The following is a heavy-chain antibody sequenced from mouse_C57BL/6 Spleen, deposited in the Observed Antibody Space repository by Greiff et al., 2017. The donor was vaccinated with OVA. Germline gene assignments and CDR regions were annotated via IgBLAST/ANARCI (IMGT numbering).Heavy chain of an antibody. CDR1: GYTFTDYN. V-gene: IGHV1-22*01. CDR2: INPNNGGS. CDR3: ARGWLLERKDYAMDY. J-gene: IGHJ4*01. D-gene: IGHD2-3*01. Sequence: VHVKQSGPELVKPGASVKMSCKASGYTFTDYNMHWVKQSHGKSLEWIGYINPNNGGSSSNQKFTGKGTLTVNKSSCTAYMELRSLTSEDSAVYYCARGWLLERKDYAMDYWGQGTSVTVSA.